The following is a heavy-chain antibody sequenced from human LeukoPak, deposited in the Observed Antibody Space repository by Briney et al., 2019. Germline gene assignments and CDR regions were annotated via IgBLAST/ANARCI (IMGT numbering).Heavy chain of an antibody. CDR1: GFTFDDYG. D-gene: IGHD3-22*01. Sequence: GGSLRLSCAASGFTFDDYGMSWVRQAPGKGLEWVSGINWNGGSTGYADSVKGRFTISRDNAKNSLYLQMNSLRAEDTALYYSARAEDYYDSSGYDYWGQGTLVTVSS. CDR3: ARAEDYYDSSGYDY. J-gene: IGHJ4*02. V-gene: IGHV3-20*04. CDR2: INWNGGST.